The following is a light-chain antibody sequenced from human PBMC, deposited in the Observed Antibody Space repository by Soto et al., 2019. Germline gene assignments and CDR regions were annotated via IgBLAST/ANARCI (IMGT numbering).Light chain of an antibody. CDR3: SSHSSSSTLVV. Sequence: QSVLSQPASMSGSPGQSITISCTGTSSDVGGYNYVSWYRQYPAKAPKLIIYDVNNRPSEVSNRFSGSKSGNTASLTICGLQAEDEADYYCSSHSSSSTLVVFGGGTKLTVL. CDR1: SSDVGGYNY. V-gene: IGLV2-14*03. CDR2: DVN. J-gene: IGLJ2*01.